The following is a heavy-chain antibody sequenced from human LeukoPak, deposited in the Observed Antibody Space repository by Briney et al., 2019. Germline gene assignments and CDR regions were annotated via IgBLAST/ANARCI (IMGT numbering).Heavy chain of an antibody. V-gene: IGHV1-3*01. CDR1: GYTFTSYA. J-gene: IGHJ5*02. Sequence: ASVKVSCKASGYTFTSYAMHWVRQAPGQRLEWMGWINAGNGNTKYSQKFQGRVTITRDTSASTAYMELSSLRSEDTAVYYCARDRTGVPAVGWFDPWGQGTLVTVSS. D-gene: IGHD2-2*01. CDR3: ARDRTGVPAVGWFDP. CDR2: INAGNGNT.